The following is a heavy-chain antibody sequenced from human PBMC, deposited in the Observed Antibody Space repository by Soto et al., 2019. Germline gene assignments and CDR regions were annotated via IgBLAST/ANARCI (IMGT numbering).Heavy chain of an antibody. V-gene: IGHV1-18*01. Sequence: GASVKVSCKASGYTFTSSGISWVRQAPGQGLEWMGWISAYNGNTNYAQKLQGRVTMTTDTSTSTAYMELRSLRSDDTAVYYCARDNWNYVRVGWFDPWGQGTLVTVSS. CDR3: ARDNWNYVRVGWFDP. CDR2: ISAYNGNT. J-gene: IGHJ5*02. CDR1: GYTFTSSG. D-gene: IGHD1-7*01.